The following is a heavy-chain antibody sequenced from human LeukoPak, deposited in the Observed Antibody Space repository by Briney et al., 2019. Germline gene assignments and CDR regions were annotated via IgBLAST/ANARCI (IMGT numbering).Heavy chain of an antibody. CDR2: ISGSGGSP. V-gene: IGHV3-23*01. CDR3: AKDRPDIVVVVAATGASDFDY. D-gene: IGHD2-15*01. Sequence: GGSLRLSCAASGFTFSSYAMSWVRQAPGKGLEWFSAISGSGGSPYYADSVKGRFTISRDNSKNTLYLQMNSLRAEDTAVYYCAKDRPDIVVVVAATGASDFDYWGQGTLVTVSS. CDR1: GFTFSSYA. J-gene: IGHJ4*02.